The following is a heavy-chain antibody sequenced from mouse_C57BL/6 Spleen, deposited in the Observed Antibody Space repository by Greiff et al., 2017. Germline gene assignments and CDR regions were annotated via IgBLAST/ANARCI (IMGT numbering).Heavy chain of an antibody. V-gene: IGHV1-4*01. CDR2: INPSSGYT. J-gene: IGHJ2*01. D-gene: IGHD4-1*01. CDR3: ARSGLTGTFDY. CDR1: GYTFTSYT. Sequence: QVQLQQSGAELARPGASVKMSCKASGYTFTSYTMHWVKQRPGQGLEWIGYINPSSGYTKYIQKFKDKATLTADKSSSTAYLQLSSLTSEDSAVYYCARSGLTGTFDYWGQGTTLTVSS.